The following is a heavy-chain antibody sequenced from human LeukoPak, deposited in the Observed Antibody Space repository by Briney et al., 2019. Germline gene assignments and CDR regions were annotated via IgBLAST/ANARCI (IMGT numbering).Heavy chain of an antibody. J-gene: IGHJ2*01. V-gene: IGHV4-34*01. CDR1: GGSFSGYY. CDR3: ARLGCSSTSCYPIRYWYFDL. D-gene: IGHD2-2*01. CDR2: INHSGST. Sequence: SETLSLTCAVYGGSFSGYYWSWIRQPPGKGLEWIGEINHSGSTNYNPSLKSRVTISVDTSKNQFSLKLSSVTAADTAVYYCARLGCSSTSCYPIRYWYFDLWGRGTLVTVSS.